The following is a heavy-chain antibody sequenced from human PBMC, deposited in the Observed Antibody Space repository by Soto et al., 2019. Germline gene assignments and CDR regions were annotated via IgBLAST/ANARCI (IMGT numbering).Heavy chain of an antibody. Sequence: QITLKESGPTLVKPTQTLTLTCTFSGFSLSTGGVGVGWIRQPPGKALEWLALIYWDDDKRYSPSLKSRLTITKDTSKHQVVLTMTNMDPVDTATYYCAHRPLPLVWFDPWGQGTLVTVSS. CDR1: GFSLSTGGVG. CDR2: IYWDDDK. V-gene: IGHV2-5*02. J-gene: IGHJ5*02. CDR3: AHRPLPLVWFDP. D-gene: IGHD6-13*01.